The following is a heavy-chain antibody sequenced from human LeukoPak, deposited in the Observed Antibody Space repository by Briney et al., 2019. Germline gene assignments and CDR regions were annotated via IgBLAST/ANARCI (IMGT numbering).Heavy chain of an antibody. CDR2: ISGSGGST. CDR1: GFTFSSYA. D-gene: IGHD6-13*01. V-gene: IGHV3-23*01. CDR3: AKSFLAAAGNYYYYGMDV. J-gene: IGHJ6*02. Sequence: PGGSLRLSCAASGFTFSSYAMSWVRQAPGKGLEWVSAISGSGGSTYYADSVKGRFTISRDNSKNTLYLQMNSLRAEDTAVYYCAKSFLAAAGNYYYYGMDVWGQGTTVTVSS.